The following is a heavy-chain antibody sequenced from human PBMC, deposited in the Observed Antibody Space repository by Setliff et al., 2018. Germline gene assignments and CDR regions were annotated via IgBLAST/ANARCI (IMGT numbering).Heavy chain of an antibody. CDR2: INNDGSST. D-gene: IGHD7-27*01. J-gene: IGHJ6*03. V-gene: IGHV3-74*01. CDR3: ASIDWGENFYNTDV. Sequence: GGSLRLSCAASGFTLRDNWMNWVRQGPGKGLVWVSYINNDGSSTVYADSVKGRFTISRDNAKSTLYLQMSSLRGEDTAVYFCASIDWGENFYNTDVWGKGTTVTVSS. CDR1: GFTLRDNW.